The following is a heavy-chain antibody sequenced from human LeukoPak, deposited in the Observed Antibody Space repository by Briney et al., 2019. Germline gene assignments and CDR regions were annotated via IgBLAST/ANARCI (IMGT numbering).Heavy chain of an antibody. CDR2: IYPGDSDT. CDR3: ARLKQVSTGGVADTNFDY. J-gene: IGHJ4*02. D-gene: IGHD3-9*01. V-gene: IGHV5-51*01. Sequence: GESLKISCKGSGYSFTNYWIGWVRQMPGKGLEWMGIIYPGDSDTRYSPSFQDQVTISADKSISTAYLQWSSLKASDTAMYYCARLKQVSTGGVADTNFDYWGQGTLVTVSS. CDR1: GYSFTNYW.